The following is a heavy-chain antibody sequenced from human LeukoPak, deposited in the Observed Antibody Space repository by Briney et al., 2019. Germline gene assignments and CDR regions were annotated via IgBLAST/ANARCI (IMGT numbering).Heavy chain of an antibody. CDR1: GGTFSSYA. V-gene: IGHV1-69*05. CDR3: ARGAVTGNFQH. J-gene: IGHJ1*01. D-gene: IGHD2-21*02. CDR2: IIPIFGTA. Sequence: TSVKVSCKASGGTFSSYAISWVRQAPGQGLEWMGGIIPIFGTANYAQKFQGRVTITTDESTSTAYMELSSPRAEDTAVYYCARGAVTGNFQHWGQGTLVTVSS.